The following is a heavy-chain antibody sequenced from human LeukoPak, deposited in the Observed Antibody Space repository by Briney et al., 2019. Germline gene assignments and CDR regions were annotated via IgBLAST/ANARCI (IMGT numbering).Heavy chain of an antibody. J-gene: IGHJ4*02. V-gene: IGHV4-31*03. D-gene: IGHD2-15*01. CDR2: IYYSGST. Sequence: SETLSLTCTVSGGSISNGVYYRSWVRQHPGKGLEWIGYIYYSGSTYYSPSLKSRLTMSVDTSKNQFSLKLSSVTAADTAVYYCARDLGGGSFDFWGQGTLVTVSS. CDR1: GGSISNGVYY. CDR3: ARDLGGGSFDF.